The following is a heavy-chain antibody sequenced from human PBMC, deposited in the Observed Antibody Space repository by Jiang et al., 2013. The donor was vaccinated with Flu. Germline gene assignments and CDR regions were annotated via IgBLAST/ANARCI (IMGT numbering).Heavy chain of an antibody. V-gene: IGHV4-34*01. D-gene: IGHD2-21*01. CDR2: INHSGST. CDR1: GGSFSGYY. J-gene: IGHJ6*03. Sequence: ELLKPSETLSLTCAVYGGSFSGYYWSWIRQPPGKGLEWIGEINHSGSTNYNPSLKSRVTISVDTSKNQFSLKLSSVTAADTAVYYCARARWEYCGGDCYYYYMDVWGKGTTVTVSS. CDR3: ARARWEYCGGDCYYYYMDV.